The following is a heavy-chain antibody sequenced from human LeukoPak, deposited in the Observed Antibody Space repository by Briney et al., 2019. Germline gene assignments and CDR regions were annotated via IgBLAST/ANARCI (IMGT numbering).Heavy chain of an antibody. Sequence: GGSLRLSCVASGFTLSSYSMNWVRQAPGKGLEWVSYISNSGGTTYYADSVKGRFTISRDNAKNSLYLQMNSLRAEDTAVYYCATKRDLDYYGSGNNWFDPWGQGTLVTVSS. CDR2: ISNSGGTT. D-gene: IGHD3-10*01. CDR1: GFTLSSYS. CDR3: ATKRDLDYYGSGNNWFDP. V-gene: IGHV3-48*04. J-gene: IGHJ5*02.